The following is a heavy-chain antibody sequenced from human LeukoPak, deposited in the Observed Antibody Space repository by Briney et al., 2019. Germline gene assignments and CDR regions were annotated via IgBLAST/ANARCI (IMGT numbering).Heavy chain of an antibody. CDR3: AKGSSSGWYANFDS. V-gene: IGHV3-23*01. D-gene: IGHD6-19*01. CDR1: GFTFMSYA. Sequence: PGGSLRLSCEASGFTFMSYAMSWVRQTPGKGPEWVSAVSGSGVSTTYAEFVKGRFTISRHNSKNTSFLEMNSLRAEDTAVYYCAKGSSSGWYANFDSRGKGILVTVSS. CDR2: VSGSGVST. J-gene: IGHJ4*02.